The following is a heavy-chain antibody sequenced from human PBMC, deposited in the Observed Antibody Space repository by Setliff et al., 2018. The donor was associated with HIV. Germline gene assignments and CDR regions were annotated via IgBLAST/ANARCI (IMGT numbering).Heavy chain of an antibody. CDR3: ARRGADSYYPRPLDV. CDR1: GDSIRSYY. D-gene: IGHD3-10*01. V-gene: IGHV4-59*01. J-gene: IGHJ6*04. CDR2: IYYTGST. Sequence: ASETLSLTCSVSGDSIRSYYWSWIRQPPGKGLEWIGYIYYTGSTNYNPSLKSRVTISVDTSKNQFSLKLGSVTAADTAVYYCARRGADSYYPRPLDVWGKGTTVTVSS.